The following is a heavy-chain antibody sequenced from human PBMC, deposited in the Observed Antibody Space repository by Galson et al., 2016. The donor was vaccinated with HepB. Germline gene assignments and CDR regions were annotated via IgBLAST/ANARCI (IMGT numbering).Heavy chain of an antibody. J-gene: IGHJ4*02. D-gene: IGHD4-11*01. CDR1: GVSISSGGYY. CDR3: ARIRRLTVTPFDY. Sequence: TLSLTCTVSGVSISSGGYYWSWIRQHPGKGLEWLGDIHSSGTTYYHPSLESRLTLSIDTSKNQFSLSLSATAAADTAVYYCARIRRLTVTPFDYWGRGTLVTVSS. CDR2: IHSSGTT. V-gene: IGHV4-31*03.